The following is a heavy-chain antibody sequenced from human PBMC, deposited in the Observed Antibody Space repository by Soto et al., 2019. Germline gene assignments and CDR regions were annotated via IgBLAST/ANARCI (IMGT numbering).Heavy chain of an antibody. D-gene: IGHD3-10*01. CDR2: FDPEDGET. CDR3: ATSITMVRGVVDVFDI. J-gene: IGHJ3*02. V-gene: IGHV1-24*01. CDR1: GYTLTELS. Sequence: ASVKVSCKVSGYTLTELSMHWVRQAPGRGLEWMGGFDPEDGETIYAQKFQGRVTMTEDTSTDTAYMELSSLRSEDTAVYYCATSITMVRGVVDVFDIWGQGTLVTVSS.